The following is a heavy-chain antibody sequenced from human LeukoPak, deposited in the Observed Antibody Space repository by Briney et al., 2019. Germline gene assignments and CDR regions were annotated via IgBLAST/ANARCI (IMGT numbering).Heavy chain of an antibody. CDR2: ISASGGST. CDR1: GFTFSTFA. D-gene: IGHD3-9*01. Sequence: GGSLRLSCAAPGFTFSTFAMSWVRQAPGKGLEWVSIISASGGSTYYADSVKGRFTISRDNSKNTLYLQMNSLRAEDTAVYYCASRQYDILTGYDGALDIWGQGTMVTVSS. CDR3: ASRQYDILTGYDGALDI. J-gene: IGHJ3*02. V-gene: IGHV3-23*01.